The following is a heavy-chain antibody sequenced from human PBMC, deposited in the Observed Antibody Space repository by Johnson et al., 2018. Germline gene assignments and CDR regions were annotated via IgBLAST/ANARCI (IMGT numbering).Heavy chain of an antibody. CDR2: ISWNSGSI. J-gene: IGHJ1*01. CDR3: AKAPVGWLGEGAEYFQH. CDR1: GFTFDDYA. V-gene: IGHV3-9*01. Sequence: VQLVESGGGLVQPGRSLRLSCAASGFTFDDYAMHWVRQAPGKGLEWVSGISWNSGSIGYAASVKGRFTISRDNAKNPLYLQRNSLRAEDTALYYCAKAPVGWLGEGAEYFQHWGQGTLVTVSS. D-gene: IGHD3-3*01.